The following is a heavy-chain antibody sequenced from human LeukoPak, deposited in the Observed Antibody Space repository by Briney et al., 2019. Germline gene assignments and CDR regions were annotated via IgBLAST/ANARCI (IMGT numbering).Heavy chain of an antibody. Sequence: GGSLRLSCAASGFTFSSYAMSWVRQAPGKGLEWVANIKQDGSEKYYVDSVKGRFTISRDNAKNSLYLQMNSLRAEDTALYYCARVLVGATFDYWGQGTLVTVSS. J-gene: IGHJ4*02. V-gene: IGHV3-7*01. CDR3: ARVLVGATFDY. D-gene: IGHD1-26*01. CDR1: GFTFSSYA. CDR2: IKQDGSEK.